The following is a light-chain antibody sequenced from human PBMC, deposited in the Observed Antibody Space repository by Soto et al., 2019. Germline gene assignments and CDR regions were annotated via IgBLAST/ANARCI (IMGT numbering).Light chain of an antibody. CDR3: SSYISTSTLNV. CDR1: SSDVGGYNY. J-gene: IGLJ1*01. CDR2: DVS. V-gene: IGLV2-14*03. Sequence: QSVLTQPASVSGSPGHSITISCSGTSSDVGGYNYVSWYQQHPGKAPKLMIYDVSNPPSGVSNRFSGSKSGNTASLTISGLQAEDEADYYCSSYISTSTLNVFGTGTKLTLL.